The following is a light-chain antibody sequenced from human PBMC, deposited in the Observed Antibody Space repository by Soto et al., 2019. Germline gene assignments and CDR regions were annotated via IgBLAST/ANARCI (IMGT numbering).Light chain of an antibody. CDR2: EVS. V-gene: IGLV2-18*02. CDR1: SSDVGSYNR. J-gene: IGLJ1*01. CDR3: SSFTSSSTYV. Sequence: QAGLHYRPSGSGSPGHTVAISCTGTSSDVGSYNRVSWYQQPPGTAPKLLIYEVSNRPSGVPDRFSGSKSGNTASLTISGLQAEDEADYYCSSFTSSSTYVFGTGTKVTVL.